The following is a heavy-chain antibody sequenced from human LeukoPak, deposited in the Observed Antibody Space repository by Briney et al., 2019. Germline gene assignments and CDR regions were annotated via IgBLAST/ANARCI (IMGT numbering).Heavy chain of an antibody. CDR3: VRDSRYGSGWFEDGLDF. CDR1: GDSVRSYY. CDR2: INDRGST. V-gene: IGHV4-59*02. Sequence: SETLSLTCTVSGDSVRSYYWSWIRQPPGQGLEWLGHINDRGSTNYNPSLQGRVTISIDTSKNQISLKVNSVTAADTAVYYCVRDSRYGSGWFEDGLDFWGQGTTVTVSS. D-gene: IGHD6-13*01. J-gene: IGHJ6*02.